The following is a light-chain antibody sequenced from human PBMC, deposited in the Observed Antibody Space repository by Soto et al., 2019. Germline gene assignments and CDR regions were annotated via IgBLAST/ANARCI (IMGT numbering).Light chain of an antibody. CDR2: LGS. J-gene: IGKJ2*01. V-gene: IGKV2-28*01. CDR3: MQTLQSPLYT. CDR1: QSLLHSNGKNY. Sequence: DNVMTQSPLSLPVTPGEPASISCRSSQSLLHSNGKNYLDWYLQKPGQSPQLLIYLGSNRASGVLDWFTGSGSGTDFTLKTSRVEAEDVGIYYCMQTLQSPLYTFGQGTKMEIK.